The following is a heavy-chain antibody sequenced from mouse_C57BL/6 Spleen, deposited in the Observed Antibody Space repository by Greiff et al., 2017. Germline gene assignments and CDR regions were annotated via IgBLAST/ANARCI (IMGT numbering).Heavy chain of an antibody. CDR1: GYAFSSYW. Sequence: VQLQQSGAELVKPGASVKISCKASGYAFSSYWMNWVKQRPGKGLEWIGQIYPGDGDTNYNGKFKGKATLTADKSSSTAYMQLSSLTSEDSAVYFCARGGDYGSSYDWYFDVWGTGTTVTVSS. V-gene: IGHV1-80*01. J-gene: IGHJ1*03. CDR2: IYPGDGDT. D-gene: IGHD1-1*01. CDR3: ARGGDYGSSYDWYFDV.